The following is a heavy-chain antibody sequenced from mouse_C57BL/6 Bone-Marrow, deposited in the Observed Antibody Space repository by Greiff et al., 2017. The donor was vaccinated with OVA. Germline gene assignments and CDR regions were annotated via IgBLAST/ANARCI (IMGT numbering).Heavy chain of an antibody. CDR3: ARGRWLLRRTYWYFYV. CDR2: ISYDGSN. V-gene: IGHV3-6*01. D-gene: IGHD2-3*01. J-gene: IGHJ1*03. Sequence: ESGPGLVKPSQSLSLTCSVTGYPITSGYYWNWIRQFPGNKLEWMGYISYDGSNNYNPSLKNRISITRDTSKNQFFLKLNSVTTEDTATYYCARGRWLLRRTYWYFYVWGTGTTVTVSS. CDR1: GYPITSGYY.